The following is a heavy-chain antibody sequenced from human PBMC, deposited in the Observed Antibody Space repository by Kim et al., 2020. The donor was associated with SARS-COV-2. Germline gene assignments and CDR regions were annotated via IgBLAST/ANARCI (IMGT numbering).Heavy chain of an antibody. Sequence: SVKVSCKASGFTFTSSAVQWVRQARGQRLEWIGWMVVGSGNTNYAQKFQERVTITRDMSTSTAYMELSSLRSEDTAVYYCAAARGSGAFDIWGQGTMVTVSS. CDR3: AAARGSGAFDI. V-gene: IGHV1-58*01. CDR2: MVVGSGNT. CDR1: GFTFTSSA. J-gene: IGHJ3*02. D-gene: IGHD5-12*01.